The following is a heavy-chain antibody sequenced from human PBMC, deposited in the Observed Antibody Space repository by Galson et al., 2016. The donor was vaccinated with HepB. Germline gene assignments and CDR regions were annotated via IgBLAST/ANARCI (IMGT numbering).Heavy chain of an antibody. J-gene: IGHJ5*02. CDR3: ARIGRGVTAGNGFDP. V-gene: IGHV3-30*04. CDR1: RFTLTGYN. Sequence: SLRLSCAASRFTLTGYNVNWVRQAPGQGLQWVAHITHQGDTTYNTDYVRGRFTISRDDSKRTVALQIDSLGPDDTGVYYCARIGRGVTAGNGFDPWGQGTLVIV. D-gene: IGHD2-21*02. CDR2: ITHQGDTT.